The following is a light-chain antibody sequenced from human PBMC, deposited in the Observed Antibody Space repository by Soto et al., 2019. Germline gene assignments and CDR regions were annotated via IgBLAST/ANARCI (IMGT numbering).Light chain of an antibody. CDR3: RQYNNGTRWT. V-gene: IGKV3-15*01. CDR1: HSVSSN. J-gene: IGKJ1*01. CDR2: GAS. Sequence: EILLTPSPSTLSVSPADRAPLSCRGSHSVSSNLSWCQQKPGQAPRLLLYGASTRATGIPARLCGSGSGTKFTLPIISLLQADDAGYYCRQYNNGTRWTFGQGAKVDI.